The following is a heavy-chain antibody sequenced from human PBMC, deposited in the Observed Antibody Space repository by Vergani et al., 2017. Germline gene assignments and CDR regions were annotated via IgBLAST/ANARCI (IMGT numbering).Heavy chain of an antibody. Sequence: QLLLQDSGPGQVKPSETLSLTCGVSDGSINSRSYYWAWIRQPPGKGLEWIGYIYSTGSTNYNPSLNSRVTMSVDTSKNQFSLKLSSVTAADTAVYYCARDPHSRSGYVGGFDYWGQGTLVTVSS. CDR3: ARDPHSRSGYVGGFDY. CDR2: IYSTGST. V-gene: IGHV4-61*05. CDR1: DGSINSRSYY. D-gene: IGHD5-12*01. J-gene: IGHJ4*02.